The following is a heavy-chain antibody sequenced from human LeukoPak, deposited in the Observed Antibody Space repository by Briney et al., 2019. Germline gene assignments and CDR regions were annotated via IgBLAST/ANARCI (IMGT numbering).Heavy chain of an antibody. CDR2: IYYSGST. V-gene: IGHV4-39*07. CDR1: GASISSSSYY. Sequence: PSETLSLTCTVSGASISSSSYYWGWIRQPPGTGLQWIGSIYYSGSTYYNPSLKSRVTISVDTSKNQFSLKLSSVTAADTAVYYCARGRRRGFIATTGWFDPWGQGTLVTVPS. CDR3: ARGRRRGFIATTGWFDP. D-gene: IGHD3-10*01. J-gene: IGHJ5*02.